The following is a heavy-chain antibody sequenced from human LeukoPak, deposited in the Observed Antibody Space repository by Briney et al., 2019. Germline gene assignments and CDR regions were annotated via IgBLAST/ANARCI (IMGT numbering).Heavy chain of an antibody. D-gene: IGHD5-24*01. J-gene: IGHJ4*02. V-gene: IGHV1-2*02. Sequence: PRASVKVSCKASGDTFTGYYMHWVRQAPGQGLEWMGWVNPNSGGTNYAQKFQGRVTMTRDTSISTAYMELSRLRSDDTAVYYCARGVPGWLQLADYFDYWGQGTLVTVSS. CDR1: GDTFTGYY. CDR3: ARGVPGWLQLADYFDY. CDR2: VNPNSGGT.